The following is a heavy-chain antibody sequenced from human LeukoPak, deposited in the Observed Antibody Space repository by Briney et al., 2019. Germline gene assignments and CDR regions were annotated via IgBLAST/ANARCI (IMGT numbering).Heavy chain of an antibody. V-gene: IGHV6-1*01. D-gene: IGHD1-26*01. Sequence: SQTLSLTCGISGDSVSSNNTSWHWIRQSPSRGLEWLGRTYYRSKWYNGYAVSVKGRVTVNPDTSKNQFSLQLNSVTPEDTAVYYCVRWGRRLDFWGQGTLVTVSS. J-gene: IGHJ4*02. CDR3: VRWGRRLDF. CDR1: GDSVSSNNTS. CDR2: TYYRSKWYN.